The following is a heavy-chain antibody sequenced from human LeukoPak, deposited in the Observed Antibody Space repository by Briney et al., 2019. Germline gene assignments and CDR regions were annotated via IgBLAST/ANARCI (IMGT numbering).Heavy chain of an antibody. V-gene: IGHV3-49*04. CDR1: GFTFSDSG. J-gene: IGHJ3*01. CDR2: IRSERYGGTT. Sequence: GGSLRLSCTVSGFTFSDSGLSWVRQAPGKGLEWVGFIRSERYGGTTEYAASVKGRITISRDDSKTIAYLHLNTLKAEDTAVYYCARDLREWEPNAFDVWGQGTMVNVSP. CDR3: ARDLREWEPNAFDV. D-gene: IGHD1-26*01.